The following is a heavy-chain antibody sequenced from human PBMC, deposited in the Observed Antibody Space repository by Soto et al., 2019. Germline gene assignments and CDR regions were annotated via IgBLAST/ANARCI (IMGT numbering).Heavy chain of an antibody. CDR1: GGSFSGYY. D-gene: IGHD2-15*01. Sequence: QVQLQQWGAGLLKPSETLSLTCAVYGGSFSGYYWSWIRQPPGKGLEWIGEIKHSGSTNYNPSLKSRVTISVDTSKNQFSLKLSSVTAADTAVYYCARVWGCSGGSCYPDAFDIWGQGTMVTVSS. J-gene: IGHJ3*02. V-gene: IGHV4-34*01. CDR2: IKHSGST. CDR3: ARVWGCSGGSCYPDAFDI.